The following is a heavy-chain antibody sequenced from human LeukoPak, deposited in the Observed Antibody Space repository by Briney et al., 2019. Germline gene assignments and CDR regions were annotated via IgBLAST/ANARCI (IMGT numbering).Heavy chain of an antibody. Sequence: GASVKVSCKASGYTFTSYYMHWVRQAPRQGLEWMGIINPSGGSTSYAQKFQGRVTMTRDTSTSTVYMELSSLRSEDTAVYYCARGGGYSYGPTYYYYGMDVWGKGTTVTVSS. CDR3: ARGGGYSYGPTYYYYGMDV. D-gene: IGHD5-18*01. CDR2: INPSGGST. J-gene: IGHJ6*04. V-gene: IGHV1-46*01. CDR1: GYTFTSYY.